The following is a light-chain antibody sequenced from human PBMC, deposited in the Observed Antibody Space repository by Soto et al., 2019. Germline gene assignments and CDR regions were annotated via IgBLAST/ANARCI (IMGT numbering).Light chain of an antibody. CDR3: QQANSFFRVT. Sequence: DIQMTQSPSSVSASVGDRVSITCRASQDISSWLAWYQQKPGKAPKVLIYAASSLQSGVPSRFSGSGSGTDFTLTISSLQPEDFATYYCQQANSFFRVTFGAGTKVDIK. J-gene: IGKJ3*01. V-gene: IGKV1-12*01. CDR2: AAS. CDR1: QDISSW.